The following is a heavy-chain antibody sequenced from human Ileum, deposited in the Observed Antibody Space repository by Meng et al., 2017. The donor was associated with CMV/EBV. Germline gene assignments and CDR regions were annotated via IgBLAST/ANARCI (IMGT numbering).Heavy chain of an antibody. V-gene: IGHV1-18*01. Sequence: ASVKVSCKTSGYIFTTYGISWMRLAPGQGLEWMAWISPHNGNTNYAQKFRGRVTVTTDTSTGTAYMELRSLRSDDTAIYYCATDEVLPPTAAATYQHWGQDTLVTVSS. CDR3: ATDEVLPPTAAATYQH. D-gene: IGHD6-13*01. J-gene: IGHJ1*01. CDR2: ISPHNGNT. CDR1: GYIFTTYG.